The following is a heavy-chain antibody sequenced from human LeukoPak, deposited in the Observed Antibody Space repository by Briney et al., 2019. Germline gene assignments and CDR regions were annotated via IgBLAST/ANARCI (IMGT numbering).Heavy chain of an antibody. D-gene: IGHD4-23*01. CDR3: ARGAYDYGGNPGFFWFDP. V-gene: IGHV3-74*01. CDR1: GFTFSSYW. Sequence: PGGSLRLSCAASGFTFSSYWMHWVRQAPGKGLVGVSRIKSHGSITSYADSVKGRFTISRDNAKNTLYLQLNSLRAEDTAGYYCARGAYDYGGNPGFFWFDPWGQGTLVPVSS. J-gene: IGHJ5*02. CDR2: IKSHGSIT.